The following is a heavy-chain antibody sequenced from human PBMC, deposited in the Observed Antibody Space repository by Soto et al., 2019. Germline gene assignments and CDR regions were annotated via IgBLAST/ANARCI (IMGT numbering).Heavy chain of an antibody. CDR2: IIPILGIA. D-gene: IGHD3-9*01. J-gene: IGHJ4*02. Sequence: SVKVSCKASGGTFSSYTISWVRQAPGQGLEWMGRIIPILGIANYAQKFQGRVTITADESTSTAYMELSSLRSEDTAVYYCATAASGNYDILTGYYIPPYYFDYWGQGTLVTVSS. CDR3: ATAASGNYDILTGYYIPPYYFDY. V-gene: IGHV1-69*02. CDR1: GGTFSSYT.